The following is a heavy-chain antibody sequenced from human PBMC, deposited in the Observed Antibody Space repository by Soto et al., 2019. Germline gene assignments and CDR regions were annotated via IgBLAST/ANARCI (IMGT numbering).Heavy chain of an antibody. CDR3: WRRAIGYAPKGLDD. CDR1: GYRFTSYW. V-gene: IGHV5-10-1*01. D-gene: IGHD5-12*01. CDR2: IDPSDSYT. J-gene: IGHJ4*02. Sequence: PGESLKISCKGSGYRFTSYWISWVRQMPGKGLEWMGRIDPSDSYTNYSPSFQGHVTISTDKSISTAYLQWSSLKPSDTAMYYCWRRAIGYAPKGLDDWGQGTLVTVSS.